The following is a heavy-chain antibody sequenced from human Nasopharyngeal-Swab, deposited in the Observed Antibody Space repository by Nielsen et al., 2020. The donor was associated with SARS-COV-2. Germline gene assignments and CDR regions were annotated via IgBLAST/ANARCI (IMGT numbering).Heavy chain of an antibody. CDR1: GFTFSSYS. V-gene: IGHV3-48*02. D-gene: IGHD3-10*01. CDR2: ISSSSSTI. J-gene: IGHJ6*02. Sequence: GGSLRLSCAASGFTFSSYSMNWVRQAPGKGLEWVSYISSSSSTIYYADSVKGRFTISRDNAKSSLYLQMNSLRDEDTAVYYCATDYYGSGSYYNLYCYYGMDVWGQGTTVTVSS. CDR3: ATDYYGSGSYYNLYCYYGMDV.